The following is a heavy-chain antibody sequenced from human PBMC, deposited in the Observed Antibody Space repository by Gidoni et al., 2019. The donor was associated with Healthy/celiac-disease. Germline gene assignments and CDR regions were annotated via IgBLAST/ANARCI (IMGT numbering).Heavy chain of an antibody. CDR1: GYTFTSYA. V-gene: IGHV7-4-1*02. Sequence: QVQLVQSGSALKKPGASVKVSCMASGYTFTSYAMNWVRQAPGQGLEWMGWRDTKTGNPEYAEGLKGRFVFSLDTSVSTAYLQISSLKAEDTAVYYCAREGTITMVRGSKAKLRLDYWGQGTLVTVSS. D-gene: IGHD3-10*01. CDR3: AREGTITMVRGSKAKLRLDY. CDR2: RDTKTGNP. J-gene: IGHJ4*02.